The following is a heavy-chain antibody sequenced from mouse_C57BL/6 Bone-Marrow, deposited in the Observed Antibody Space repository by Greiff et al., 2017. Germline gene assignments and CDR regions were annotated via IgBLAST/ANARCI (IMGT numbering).Heavy chain of an antibody. Sequence: EVQVVESGGGLVKPGGSLKLSCAASGFTFSSYAMSWVRQTPEKRLEWVATISDGGSYTYYPDNVKGRFTISRDNAKNNLYLQMSHLKSEDTAMYYWARDSYYGSSPWFAYWGQGTLVTVSA. V-gene: IGHV5-4*01. CDR1: GFTFSSYA. CDR2: ISDGGSYT. D-gene: IGHD1-1*01. CDR3: ARDSYYGSSPWFAY. J-gene: IGHJ3*01.